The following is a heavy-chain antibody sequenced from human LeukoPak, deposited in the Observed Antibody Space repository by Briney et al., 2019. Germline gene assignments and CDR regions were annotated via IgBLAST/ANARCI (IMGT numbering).Heavy chain of an antibody. V-gene: IGHV3-11*04. D-gene: IGHD6-6*01. CDR2: ISGSGSTI. J-gene: IGHJ4*02. Sequence: GGSLRLSCADSEFTIRDHYVSWIRQAPGKGLEWVSYISGSGSTIYYGNSVKGRFTISRDDAKKSVYLQMNSLRAEDTAVYYCARAGRRLLFLESWGLGTLVTVSS. CDR1: EFTIRDHY. CDR3: ARAGRRLLFLES.